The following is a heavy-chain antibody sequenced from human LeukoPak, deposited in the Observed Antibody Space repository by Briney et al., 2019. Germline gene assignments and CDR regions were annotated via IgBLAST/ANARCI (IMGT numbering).Heavy chain of an antibody. V-gene: IGHV3-21*04. CDR3: AKTLLIVGGLFDY. D-gene: IGHD1-26*01. CDR2: ISSSSSYI. CDR1: GFTFSTYP. Sequence: GGSLRLSCAASGFTFSTYPMDWVRQAPGKGLEWVSSISSSSSYIYYADSVKGRFTISRDNAKNSLYLQMNSLRAEDTAVYYCAKTLLIVGGLFDYWGQGTLVTVSS. J-gene: IGHJ4*02.